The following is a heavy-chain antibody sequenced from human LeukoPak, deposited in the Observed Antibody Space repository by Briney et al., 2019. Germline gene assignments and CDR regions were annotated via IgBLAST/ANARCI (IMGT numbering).Heavy chain of an antibody. CDR2: VSGSGSTV. Sequence: GSLRLSCAASGFTFGDHIMNWVRQLPGKRLEWVAYVSGSGSTVYYADSVKGRFTVSRDNGKSSLYLQMNSLRVEDTALYYCVRQFASWGQGTLVTVSS. CDR1: GFTFGDHI. J-gene: IGHJ4*02. V-gene: IGHV3-48*01. CDR3: VRQFAS.